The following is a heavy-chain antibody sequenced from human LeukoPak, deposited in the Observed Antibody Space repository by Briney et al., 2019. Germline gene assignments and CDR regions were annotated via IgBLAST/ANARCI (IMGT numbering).Heavy chain of an antibody. V-gene: IGHV3-23*01. J-gene: IGHJ4*02. CDR1: GFXFSTYA. D-gene: IGHD3-10*01. CDR3: AKDSTDNGSGILDY. Sequence: PGGSLRLSCAASGFXFSTYAISWVRQAPGKGLEWVSAISGRDDSTYYADSVKGRFTISRDNSKNTLYLQMISLRDEDTAVYYCAKDSTDNGSGILDYWGQGTLVTVSS. CDR2: ISGRDDST.